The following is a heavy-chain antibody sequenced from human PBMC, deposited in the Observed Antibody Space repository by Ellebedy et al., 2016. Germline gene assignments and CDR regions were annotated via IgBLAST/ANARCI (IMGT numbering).Heavy chain of an antibody. CDR2: ISWNSGSI. V-gene: IGHV3-9*01. Sequence: SLKISXAASGFTFDDYAMHWVRQAPGKGLEWVSGISWNSGSIGYADSVKGRFTISRDNAKNSLYLQMNGLRAEDTALYYCAKDMILRTPSTVTEFDYWGQGTLVTVSS. D-gene: IGHD4-17*01. CDR3: AKDMILRTPSTVTEFDY. J-gene: IGHJ4*02. CDR1: GFTFDDYA.